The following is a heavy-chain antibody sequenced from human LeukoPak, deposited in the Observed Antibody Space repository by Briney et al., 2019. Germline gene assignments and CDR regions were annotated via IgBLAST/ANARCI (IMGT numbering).Heavy chain of an antibody. J-gene: IGHJ4*02. Sequence: PSETLSLTCAVYGGSFSGYYWSWIRQPPGKGLEWIGEINHSGSTNYSPSLKSRVTISVDTSKNQFSLKLSSVTAADTAVYYCARKSLGLSYFDWLSLFDYWGQGTLVTVSS. CDR3: ARKSLGLSYFDWLSLFDY. CDR1: GGSFSGYY. V-gene: IGHV4-34*01. CDR2: INHSGST. D-gene: IGHD3-9*01.